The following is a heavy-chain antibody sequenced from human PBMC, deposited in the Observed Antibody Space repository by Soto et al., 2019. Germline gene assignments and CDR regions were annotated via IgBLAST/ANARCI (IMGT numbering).Heavy chain of an antibody. D-gene: IGHD4-17*01. CDR3: AADVGGCIYGVARH. V-gene: IGHV1-58*01. J-gene: IGHJ4*02. Sequence: QMQLVQSGPEVKKPGTSVKVSCKTSGFPFSSSAVHWVRHALGHPLQWIGWIDVGSANANYAQIIQDRVTTSGDMSTSTAYMELSRLRPEDTAVYYCAADVGGCIYGVARHWGPGTLVTVAS. CDR1: GFPFSSSA. CDR2: IDVGSANA.